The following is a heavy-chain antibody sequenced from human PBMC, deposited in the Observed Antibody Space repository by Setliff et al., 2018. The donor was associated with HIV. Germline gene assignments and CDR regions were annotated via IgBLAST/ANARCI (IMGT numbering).Heavy chain of an antibody. CDR1: GFTVGSHY. D-gene: IGHD3-10*01. Sequence: GGSLRLSCAASGFTVGSHYMSWVRQAPGKGLEWVSTIYSDGSTYHADSVKGRFTLSRDTSKNTLSLQMNSLRPEDTAVFYCARVRLYNNALDYWGQGTLVTVSS. CDR2: IYSDGST. CDR3: ARVRLYNNALDY. V-gene: IGHV3-66*02. J-gene: IGHJ4*02.